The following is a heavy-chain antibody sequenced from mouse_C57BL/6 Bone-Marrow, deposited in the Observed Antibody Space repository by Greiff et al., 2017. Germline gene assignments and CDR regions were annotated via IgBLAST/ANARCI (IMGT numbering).Heavy chain of an antibody. CDR2: IYPRSGNT. CDR3: ARWLVKYYFAY. D-gene: IGHD2-13*01. J-gene: IGHJ2*01. V-gene: IGHV1-81*01. CDR1: GYTFTSYG. Sequence: QVQLQQSGAELERPGASVKLSCKASGYTFTSYGISWVKQRTGQGLEWIGEIYPRSGNTYYNEKFKGKATLTADKSSSTAYMELRSLTSEDSAVYFCARWLVKYYFAYWGQGTTRTVSS.